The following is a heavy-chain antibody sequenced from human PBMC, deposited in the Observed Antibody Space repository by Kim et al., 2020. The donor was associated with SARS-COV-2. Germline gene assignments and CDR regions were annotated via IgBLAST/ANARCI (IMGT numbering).Heavy chain of an antibody. CDR2: ISSSSSYI. V-gene: IGHV3-21*01. CDR3: ARDITSKSYSGYDFFRPYYYYYGMDV. Sequence: GGSLRLSCAASGFTFSSYSMNWVRQAPGKGLEWVSSISSSSSYIYYADSVKGRFTISRDNAKNSLYLQMNSLRAEDTAVYYCARDITSKSYSGYDFFRPYYYYYGMDVWGQGTTVTVSS. CDR1: GFTFSSYS. D-gene: IGHD5-12*01. J-gene: IGHJ6*02.